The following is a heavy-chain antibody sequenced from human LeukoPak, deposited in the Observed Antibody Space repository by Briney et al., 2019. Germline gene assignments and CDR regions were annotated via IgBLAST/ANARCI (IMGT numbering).Heavy chain of an antibody. D-gene: IGHD6-19*01. Sequence: SQTLSLTCTVSGGTISSSYWSWVRQPPGKGLEWIGYIDNSGSTNYNPSLKSRVTISLDTPKSQFSLKLSSVTAADTAVYYCARAPLYSGGSGWSIYYFYAMDVWGQGTTVTVSS. J-gene: IGHJ6*02. V-gene: IGHV4-59*01. CDR3: ARAPLYSGGSGWSIYYFYAMDV. CDR1: GGTISSSY. CDR2: IDNSGST.